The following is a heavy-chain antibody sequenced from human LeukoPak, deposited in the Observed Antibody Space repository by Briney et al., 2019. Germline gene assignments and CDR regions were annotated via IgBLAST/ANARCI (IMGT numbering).Heavy chain of an antibody. D-gene: IGHD3-10*01. Sequence: GASVKVSCTASGYTFTGYYMHWVRQAPGQGLEWMGWINPNSGGTNYAQKFQGRVTMTRDTSISTAYMELSRLRSDDTAVYYCARVEMVRGVIAYYYYYGMDVWGQGTTVTVSS. CDR3: ARVEMVRGVIAYYYYYGMDV. J-gene: IGHJ6*02. CDR2: INPNSGGT. CDR1: GYTFTGYY. V-gene: IGHV1-2*02.